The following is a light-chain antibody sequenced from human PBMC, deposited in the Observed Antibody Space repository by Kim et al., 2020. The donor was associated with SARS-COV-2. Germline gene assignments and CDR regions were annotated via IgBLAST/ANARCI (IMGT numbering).Light chain of an antibody. Sequence: DIQMTQSPSTLSASVGDRVTITCRASQSISSWLAWYQQKPGKAPNLLIYDASSLQSGVPSRFSGSGSGTEFTLTISSLQPDDFATYYCQQYNTYPLTFGQGTRLEIK. CDR2: DAS. J-gene: IGKJ5*01. CDR1: QSISSW. V-gene: IGKV1-5*01. CDR3: QQYNTYPLT.